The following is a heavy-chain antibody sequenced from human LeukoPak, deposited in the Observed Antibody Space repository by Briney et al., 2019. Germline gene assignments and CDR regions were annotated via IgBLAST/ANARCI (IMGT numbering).Heavy chain of an antibody. D-gene: IGHD2-2*01. CDR1: GLTFSSYA. CDR3: AIVGGYCSSTSCSYFDY. Sequence: PGGSLRLSCAASGLTFSSYAMSWVRQAPAKGLEWVSAMSGSGGSTCYAEAVKGRFTISRDNSKNTLYLQMNSLRAEGTVVYYSAIVGGYCSSTSCSYFDYWGQGTLVTVSS. CDR2: MSGSGGST. V-gene: IGHV3-23*01. J-gene: IGHJ4*02.